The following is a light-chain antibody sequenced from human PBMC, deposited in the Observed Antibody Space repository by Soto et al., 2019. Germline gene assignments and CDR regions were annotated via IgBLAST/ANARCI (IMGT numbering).Light chain of an antibody. J-gene: IGLJ1*01. CDR1: SSDVGSYSF. CDR3: WSYAGSSTYV. Sequence: QSALTQPASVSGSPGQSITISCTGTSSDVGSYSFVSWYQQHPGKAPKLIIYEGTNRPSGISNRFSGSKSGNTASLTISGLQAEDEADYYCWSYAGSSTYVFGSGTKVTVL. CDR2: EGT. V-gene: IGLV2-23*01.